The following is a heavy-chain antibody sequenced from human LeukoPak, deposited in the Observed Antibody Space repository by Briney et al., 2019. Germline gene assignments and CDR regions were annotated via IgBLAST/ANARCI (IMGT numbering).Heavy chain of an antibody. Sequence: SETLSLTCAIYDGSFSGFYWSWIRQPPGKGLEWIGEINHSGSTNYNPSLKSRVTISVDTSKNQFSLKLSSVTAADTAVYYCARDFWSGGNWFDPWGQGTLVTVSS. V-gene: IGHV4-34*01. J-gene: IGHJ5*02. D-gene: IGHD3-3*01. CDR2: INHSGST. CDR3: ARDFWSGGNWFDP. CDR1: DGSFSGFY.